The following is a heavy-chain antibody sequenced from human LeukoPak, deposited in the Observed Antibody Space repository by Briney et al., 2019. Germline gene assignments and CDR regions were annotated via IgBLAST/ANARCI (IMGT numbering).Heavy chain of an antibody. CDR2: ISDSGGST. CDR3: AKDTSIGRYCTSGVCSPFDY. CDR1: GFTFSSYA. Sequence: GGSLRLSCAASGFTFSSYAMSGVRQAPGKGLEGVSAISDSGGSTYDADSVKGRFTISRDKSKNTLYLQMSSLRAEDTAVYFCAKDTSIGRYCTSGVCSPFDYWGQGTLVTVSS. D-gene: IGHD2-8*01. J-gene: IGHJ4*02. V-gene: IGHV3-23*01.